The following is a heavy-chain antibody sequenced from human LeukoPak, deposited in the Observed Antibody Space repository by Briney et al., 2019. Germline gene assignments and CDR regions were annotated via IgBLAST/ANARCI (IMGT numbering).Heavy chain of an antibody. CDR2: INHSGST. CDR1: GGSFSGYY. V-gene: IGHV4-34*01. Sequence: SETLSLTCAVYGGSFSGYYWSWIRQPPGKGLEWIGEINHSGSTNYNPSLKSRVTISVDTSKNQFSLKLSSVTAADTAVYYCARGKLRIQLWPYYLDYWGQGTLVTVSS. J-gene: IGHJ4*02. D-gene: IGHD5-18*01. CDR3: ARGKLRIQLWPYYLDY.